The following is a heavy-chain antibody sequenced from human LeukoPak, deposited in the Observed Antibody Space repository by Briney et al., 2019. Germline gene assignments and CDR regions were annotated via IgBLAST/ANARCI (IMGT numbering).Heavy chain of an antibody. Sequence: GGSLRLSCAASGFTVSSNYMSWVRQAPGKGLEWVSGISGSDAGTYYADSVKGRFTISRDNSKNTLYLQMNSLRAEDTAVYYCARESIQLQIHSFDFWGQGTLVTVSS. V-gene: IGHV3-23*01. J-gene: IGHJ4*02. CDR2: ISGSDAGT. D-gene: IGHD5-18*01. CDR3: ARESIQLQIHSFDF. CDR1: GFTVSSNY.